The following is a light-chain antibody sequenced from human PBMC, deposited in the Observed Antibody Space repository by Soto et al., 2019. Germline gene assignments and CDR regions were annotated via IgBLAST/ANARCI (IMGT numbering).Light chain of an antibody. CDR2: ENN. Sequence: QSVLTQPPSVSAAPGQKVTISCSGSNSNIGNNYVSWFQQLPGTAPKLLIYENNKRPSGIPDRFSGSKSGTSATLGITGLQNGNEADYYCRTWDSSLNAGRAVFGTGTKLTVL. J-gene: IGLJ1*01. V-gene: IGLV1-51*02. CDR3: RTWDSSLNAGRAV. CDR1: NSNIGNNY.